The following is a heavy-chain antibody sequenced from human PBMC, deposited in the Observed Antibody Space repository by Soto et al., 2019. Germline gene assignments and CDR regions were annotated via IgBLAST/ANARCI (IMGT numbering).Heavy chain of an antibody. CDR3: ARAVGRDGSSWYRGAYDL. Sequence: GASVKVSCKASGGTFSSYAISWVRQAPGQGLEWMGWIIPIFGAANYTQKFQGRVTMTADASVSTAYMELNRLTSDDTAVYYCARAVGRDGSSWYRGAYDLWGQGSQVTVSS. J-gene: IGHJ5*02. CDR1: GGTFSSYA. V-gene: IGHV1-69*13. D-gene: IGHD1-26*01. CDR2: IIPIFGAA.